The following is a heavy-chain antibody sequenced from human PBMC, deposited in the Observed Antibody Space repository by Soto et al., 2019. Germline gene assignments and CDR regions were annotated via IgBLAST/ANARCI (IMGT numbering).Heavy chain of an antibody. CDR3: ARDRSSWTYYYGMDV. Sequence: GGSLRLSCAASGFTFSSYAMHWVRQAPGKGLEWVAVISYDGSNKYYADSVKGRFTISRDNSKNTLYLQMNSLRAEDTAVYYCARDRSSWTYYYGMDVWSQGTTVTVSS. J-gene: IGHJ6*02. V-gene: IGHV3-30-3*01. CDR1: GFTFSSYA. D-gene: IGHD6-13*01. CDR2: ISYDGSNK.